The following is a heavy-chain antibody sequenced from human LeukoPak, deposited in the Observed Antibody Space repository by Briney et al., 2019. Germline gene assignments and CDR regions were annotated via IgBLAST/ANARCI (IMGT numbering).Heavy chain of an antibody. CDR3: ARDIMGGVTTGNYMDV. D-gene: IGHD4-11*01. CDR1: GFTFSSYS. CDR2: ISSSSSTI. J-gene: IGHJ6*03. V-gene: IGHV3-48*01. Sequence: GGSLRLSCAASGFTFSSYSMNWVRQAPGMGLEWVSYISSSSSTIYYADSVKGRFTISRVNAKNSLYLQMNSLRADDTAVYYCARDIMGGVTTGNYMDVWGKGTTVTVSS.